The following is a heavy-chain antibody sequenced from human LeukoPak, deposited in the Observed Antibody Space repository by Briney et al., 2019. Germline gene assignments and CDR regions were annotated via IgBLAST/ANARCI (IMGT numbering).Heavy chain of an antibody. D-gene: IGHD3-10*01. Sequence: SETLSLTCTVSGASIRSHYWHWIRQPPGKGLEGIGYIFYSGHTNYNPSLKSRVTISVDTYKNEFSLKLTSVTATDTAVYYCASFGERGWFDPWGQGTLVSVSS. J-gene: IGHJ5*02. CDR1: GASIRSHY. CDR3: ASFGERGWFDP. CDR2: IFYSGHT. V-gene: IGHV4-59*08.